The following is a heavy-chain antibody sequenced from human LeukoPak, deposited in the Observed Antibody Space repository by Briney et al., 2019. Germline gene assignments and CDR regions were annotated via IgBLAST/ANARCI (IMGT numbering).Heavy chain of an antibody. D-gene: IGHD1-14*01. J-gene: IGHJ4*02. CDR2: IYTDGSST. CDR1: GFTFSNYW. CDR3: ARGASNRFDY. V-gene: IGHV3-74*01. Sequence: GGSLRLSCAVSGFTFSNYWMHWARQAPGKGLVWVSRIYTDGSSTNYADSVKGRFTISRDNAKNTLYLQMNSLRGEDTAVYYCARGASNRFDYWGQGTLVTVSS.